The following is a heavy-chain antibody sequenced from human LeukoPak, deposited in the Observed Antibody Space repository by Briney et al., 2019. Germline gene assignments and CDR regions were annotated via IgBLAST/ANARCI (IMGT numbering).Heavy chain of an antibody. CDR1: GFTFSSHA. D-gene: IGHD4-17*01. Sequence: GGSLRLSCAASGFTFSSHAMSWVRQAPGKGLEWVSGISGSGGSTYYADSVKGRSTISRDNSKNMLYLQMNSLRAEDTAVYYCAKKVLTVTTWYFDYWGQGTLVTVSS. CDR2: ISGSGGST. J-gene: IGHJ4*02. CDR3: AKKVLTVTTWYFDY. V-gene: IGHV3-23*01.